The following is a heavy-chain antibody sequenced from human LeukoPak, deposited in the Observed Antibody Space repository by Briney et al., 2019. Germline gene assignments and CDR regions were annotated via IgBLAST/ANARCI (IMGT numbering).Heavy chain of an antibody. V-gene: IGHV1-46*01. CDR2: INPGGGST. J-gene: IGHJ4*02. D-gene: IGHD4-23*01. CDR3: ARGGDNSYFDY. Sequence: GASVKVSCKASGYTFISYYIHWVRQAPGQGLEWMGMINPGGGSTTYAQKFQGRVTMTRDTSTSTVYMELSSLRSEDTAIYYCARGGDNSYFDYWGQGTLVTVSS. CDR1: GYTFISYY.